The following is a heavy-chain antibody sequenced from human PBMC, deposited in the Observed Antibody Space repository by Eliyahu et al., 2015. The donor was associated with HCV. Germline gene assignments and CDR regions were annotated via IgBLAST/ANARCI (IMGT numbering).Heavy chain of an antibody. D-gene: IGHD6-13*01. V-gene: IGHV3-21*01. CDR3: AREGVDTFLSSWFHFDY. J-gene: IGHJ4*02. CDR2: ISSSSSYI. Sequence: EVQLVESGGGLVKPGGSLRLSCAASGFTFSSYSMNWVRQGPGEGAGGVSSISSSSSYIYYADSVKGRFTISRDNAKNSLYLQMNSLRAEDTAVYYCAREGVDTFLSSWFHFDYWGQGTLVTVSS. CDR1: GFTFSSYS.